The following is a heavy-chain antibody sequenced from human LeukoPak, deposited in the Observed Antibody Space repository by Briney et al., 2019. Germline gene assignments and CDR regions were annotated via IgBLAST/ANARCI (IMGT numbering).Heavy chain of an antibody. Sequence: SETLSLTCTVSGGSISSSSYYWGWTRQPPGKGLEWIGSIYYSGSTYYNPSLKSRVTISVDTSKNQFSLKLSSVTAADTAVYYCARVPANLLYYYDSSSFDPWGQGTLVTVSS. V-gene: IGHV4-39*07. D-gene: IGHD3-22*01. CDR2: IYYSGST. CDR3: ARVPANLLYYYDSSSFDP. CDR1: GGSISSSSYY. J-gene: IGHJ5*02.